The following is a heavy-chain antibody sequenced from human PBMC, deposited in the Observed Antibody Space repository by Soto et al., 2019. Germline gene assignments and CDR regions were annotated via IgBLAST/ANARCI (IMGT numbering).Heavy chain of an antibody. J-gene: IGHJ4*02. CDR3: ARFAREENPKVGSWYYFDY. Sequence: SETLSLTCTVSGGSISSGGYFWSWVRQHPGKGLEWIGNIYYSGRTYYNPSLKSRVTISVDTSKNQFSLKLSSVTAADTAVYYCARFAREENPKVGSWYYFDYWGQGTRVTVSS. CDR1: GGSISSGGYF. CDR2: IYYSGRT. D-gene: IGHD6-13*01. V-gene: IGHV4-31*03.